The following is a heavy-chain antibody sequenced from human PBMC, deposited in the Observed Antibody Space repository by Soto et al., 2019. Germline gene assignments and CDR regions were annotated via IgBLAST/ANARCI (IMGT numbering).Heavy chain of an antibody. V-gene: IGHV1-8*01. Sequence: GASVKVSCKASGYTFTSYDINWVRQATGQGREWMGWMNPNSGNTGYAQKFQGRVTMTRNTSISTAYMELSSLRSEDTAVYYCAKFGASGSYFQFDYWGPGTLVTVSS. CDR1: GYTFTSYD. CDR3: AKFGASGSYFQFDY. J-gene: IGHJ4*02. D-gene: IGHD3-10*01. CDR2: MNPNSGNT.